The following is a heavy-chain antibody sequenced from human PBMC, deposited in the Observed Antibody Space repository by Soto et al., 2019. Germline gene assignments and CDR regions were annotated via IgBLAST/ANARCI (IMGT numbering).Heavy chain of an antibody. CDR2: IKPNSVHT. J-gene: IGHJ5*02. Sequence: QIQLLQSGAEVKKPGTSVKVSCQASGYTFTTYGIIWVRQAPVQGLEWMGWIKPNSVHTNYAQNLQDRATMITDTTTNTAYTEQRRLSSDDTDVYFCERGQVVNFDNWFDPWGQGTLVTVSS. V-gene: IGHV1-18*01. D-gene: IGHD3-22*01. CDR1: GYTFTTYG. CDR3: ERGQVVNFDNWFDP.